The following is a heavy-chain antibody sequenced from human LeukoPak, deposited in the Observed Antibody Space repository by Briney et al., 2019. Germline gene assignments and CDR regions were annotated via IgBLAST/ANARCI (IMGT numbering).Heavy chain of an antibody. J-gene: IGHJ4*02. CDR3: AKEGYSYDFDY. V-gene: IGHV3-23*01. D-gene: IGHD5-18*01. CDR1: GFTFDDYG. Sequence: GGSLRLSCAASGFTFDDYGMSWVRQAPGKGLEWVSAISGSGGSTYYAGSVKGRFTISRDNSKNTLYLQMNSLRAEDTAVYYCAKEGYSYDFDYWGQGTLVTVSS. CDR2: ISGSGGST.